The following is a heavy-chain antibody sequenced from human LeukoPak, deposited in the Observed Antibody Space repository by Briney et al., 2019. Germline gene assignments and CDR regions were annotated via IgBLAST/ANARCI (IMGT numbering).Heavy chain of an antibody. Sequence: SVKVSCKASGGTFSSYAISWVRQAPGQGLEWMGRIIPILGIANYAQKFQGRVTITADKSTSTAYMELSSLRSDDTAVYYCARPHYDILTGYSYYFDYWGQGTLVTVSS. D-gene: IGHD3-9*01. CDR1: GGTFSSYA. J-gene: IGHJ4*02. CDR3: ARPHYDILTGYSYYFDY. V-gene: IGHV1-69*04. CDR2: IIPILGIA.